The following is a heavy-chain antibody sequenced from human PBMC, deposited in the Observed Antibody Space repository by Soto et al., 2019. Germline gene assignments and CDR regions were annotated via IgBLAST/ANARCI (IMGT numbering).Heavy chain of an antibody. D-gene: IGHD3-10*01. CDR1: GGSISSSSYY. J-gene: IGHJ6*02. V-gene: IGHV4-39*01. Sequence: KPSETLSLTCTVSGGSISSSSYYWGWIRQPPGKGREWIGSIYYSGSAYYNPSLKSRVTISVDTSKNQFSLKLSSVTAADTAVYYCARRLRDYYGSGSYYHYGMDVWGQGTTVTVSS. CDR3: ARRLRDYYGSGSYYHYGMDV. CDR2: IYYSGSA.